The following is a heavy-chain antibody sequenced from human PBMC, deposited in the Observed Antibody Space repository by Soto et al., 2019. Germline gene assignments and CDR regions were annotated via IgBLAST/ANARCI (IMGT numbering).Heavy chain of an antibody. Sequence: HVQLVESGGGVVQPGRSLRLSCAASGFTFSSYAMHWVRQAPGKGLEWVAVISYDGSNKYYADSVKGRFTISRDNSKNTLYLQMNSLRAEDTAVYYCAVLRFLEWFAVRYYGMDVWGQGTTVTVSS. J-gene: IGHJ6*02. CDR2: ISYDGSNK. CDR1: GFTFSSYA. D-gene: IGHD3-3*01. V-gene: IGHV3-30-3*01. CDR3: AVLRFLEWFAVRYYGMDV.